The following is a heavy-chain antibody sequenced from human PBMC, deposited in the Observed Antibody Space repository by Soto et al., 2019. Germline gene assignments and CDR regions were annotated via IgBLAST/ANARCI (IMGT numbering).Heavy chain of an antibody. J-gene: IGHJ6*02. V-gene: IGHV3-23*01. D-gene: IGHD2-8*02. CDR2: SGGSGGTT. CDR3: ARDWTGNTCPCLDV. Sequence: EVQLWESGGGLVQPGGSLRLSCAASGFIFNNYALTWVRQSPGKGLEWVSTSGGSGGTTYYADSVKGRFTISRDSSKNTLSLQMNSLRVEDTATYYCARDWTGNTCPCLDVWGHGTTVSVPS. CDR1: GFIFNNYA.